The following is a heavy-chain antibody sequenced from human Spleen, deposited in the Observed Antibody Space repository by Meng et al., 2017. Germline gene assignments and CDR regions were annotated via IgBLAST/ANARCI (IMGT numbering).Heavy chain of an antibody. J-gene: IGHJ6*02. CDR1: GGSISSSSYY. D-gene: IGHD2-21*02. Sequence: SETLSLTCTVSGGSISSSSYYWGWIRQPPGKGLEWIGSIYYSGSTYYNPSLKSRVTISVDTSKNQFSLKLSSVTAADTAVYYCARGGHIVVVTATDYYYYYGMDVWGQGTTVTVSS. CDR3: ARGGHIVVVTATDYYYYYGMDV. CDR2: IYYSGST. V-gene: IGHV4-39*07.